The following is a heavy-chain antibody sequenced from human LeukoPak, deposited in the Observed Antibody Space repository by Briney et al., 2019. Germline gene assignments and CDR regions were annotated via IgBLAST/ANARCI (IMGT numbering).Heavy chain of an antibody. CDR1: GFTFSSYA. V-gene: IGHV3-23*01. CDR2: ISGSGGST. Sequence: GGSLRLSCAASGFTFSSYAMSWVRQAPGKGLEWVSAISGSGGSTYYADSVKGRFTISRDNSKNTLYLQMNSLRAEDTAVYYCAKDRRMVVVATPEDAFDIWGQGTMVTVSS. J-gene: IGHJ3*02. D-gene: IGHD2-15*01. CDR3: AKDRRMVVVATPEDAFDI.